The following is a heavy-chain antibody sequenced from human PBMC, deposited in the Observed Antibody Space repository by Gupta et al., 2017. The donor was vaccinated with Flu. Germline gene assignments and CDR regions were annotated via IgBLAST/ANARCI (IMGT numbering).Heavy chain of an antibody. CDR3: ARDDYGDSGSNAFHI. J-gene: IGHJ3*02. V-gene: IGHV4-31*03. CDR1: GSSISSGGHY. D-gene: IGHD4/OR15-4a*01. CDR2: IYHSGST. Sequence: QVQLQESGPGLVKPSQTLSLTCIVSGSSISSGGHYWNWIRQRPGQGLEWIGFIYHSGSTYYNPSLKSRLAISVDTSQNRFSLRLTSVTAADTAVYYCARDDYGDSGSNAFHIWGQGTVVTVSS.